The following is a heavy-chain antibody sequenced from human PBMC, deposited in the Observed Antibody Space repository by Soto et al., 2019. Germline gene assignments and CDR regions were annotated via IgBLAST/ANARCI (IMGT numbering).Heavy chain of an antibody. CDR1: GASITGSSY. CDR2: FSLSGTT. J-gene: IGHJ4*02. CDR3: ARGMTPPGAPAWYYFDS. D-gene: IGHD2-8*02. Sequence: QVQLQESGPGLMKPSETLSLTCTVSGASITGSSYWSWIRQPAGKGLEWIGRFSLSGTTNYNPSLRSRVTMSADVSKNQFSLRLTSVTAEDTALYDCARGMTPPGAPAWYYFDSWGQGTLVTVSS. V-gene: IGHV4-4*07.